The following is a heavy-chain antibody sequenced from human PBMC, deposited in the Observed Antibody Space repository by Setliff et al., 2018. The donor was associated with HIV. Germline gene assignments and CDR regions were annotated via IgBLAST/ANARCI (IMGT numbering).Heavy chain of an antibody. CDR1: GYSISSGYY. CDR2: IYHSGST. Sequence: PSETLSLTCAVSGYSISSGYYWGWIRQPPGKGLEWIGSIYHSGSTYNNPSLKSRVTISVDTSKTQFSLKLTSVTAADTAVYYCARTLRAAAMGYFDYWGQGTLVTVS. V-gene: IGHV4-38-2*01. CDR3: ARTLRAAAMGYFDY. D-gene: IGHD5-18*01. J-gene: IGHJ4*02.